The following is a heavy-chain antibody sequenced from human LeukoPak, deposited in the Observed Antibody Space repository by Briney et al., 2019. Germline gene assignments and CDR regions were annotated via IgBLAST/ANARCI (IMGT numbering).Heavy chain of an antibody. CDR2: INWNGGST. Sequence: GGSPRPSCAAAGFTLDDYCISWVRPAPGEGLGWGSWINWNGGSTGYADSVKGRFTISRDNAKNSLFLQMNSLRAEDTALYYCARSLRGYSYDFYDNWGQGTLVTVSS. CDR3: ARSLRGYSYDFYDN. J-gene: IGHJ4*02. CDR1: GFTLDDYC. V-gene: IGHV3-20*04. D-gene: IGHD5-18*01.